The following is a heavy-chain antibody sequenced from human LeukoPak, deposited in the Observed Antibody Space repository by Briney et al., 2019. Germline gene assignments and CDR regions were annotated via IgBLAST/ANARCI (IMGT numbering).Heavy chain of an antibody. CDR3: VRDRYYSFDY. J-gene: IGHJ4*02. V-gene: IGHV3-48*03. D-gene: IGHD1-26*01. CDR2: ISSSGSTI. CDR1: GFTFSSYE. Sequence: QPGGSLRLSCAASGFTFSSYEMNWVRQAPGKGLEWVSYISSSGSTIYYADSVKGRFTISRDNAKNSLYLQMNSLRDEDAALYYCVRDRYYSFDYWGQGTVVTVSS.